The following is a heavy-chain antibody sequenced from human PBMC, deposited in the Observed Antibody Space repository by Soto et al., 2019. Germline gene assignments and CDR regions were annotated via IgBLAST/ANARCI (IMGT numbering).Heavy chain of an antibody. CDR3: ERDSGYENPGPIDY. CDR1: GGTFSSYT. J-gene: IGHJ4*02. Sequence: QVQLVQSGAEVKKPGSSVKVSCKASGGTFSSYTISWVRQAPGQGLEWMGRIIPILGIANYAQKFQGRVTITADKSTSTAYMELSSLRSEDTAVYYWERDSGYENPGPIDYWGQGTLVTVSS. V-gene: IGHV1-69*08. CDR2: IIPILGIA. D-gene: IGHD5-12*01.